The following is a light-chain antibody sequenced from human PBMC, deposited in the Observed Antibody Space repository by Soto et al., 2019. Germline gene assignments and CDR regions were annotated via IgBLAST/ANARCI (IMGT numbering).Light chain of an antibody. CDR2: EVS. J-gene: IGLJ2*01. Sequence: QSALTQPPSVSGSPGQSIIISCTGTSSDVGGHNYVSWYQQHPGKAPKLMIHEVSNRPSGVSNRFSGSKSGNTASLTISGLQAEDEADYYCSSYTISSTLVFGGGTKLTVL. CDR1: SSDVGGHNY. CDR3: SSYTISSTLV. V-gene: IGLV2-14*01.